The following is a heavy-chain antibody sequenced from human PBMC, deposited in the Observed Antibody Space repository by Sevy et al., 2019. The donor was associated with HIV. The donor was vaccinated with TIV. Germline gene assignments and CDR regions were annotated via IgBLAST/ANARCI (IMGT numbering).Heavy chain of an antibody. J-gene: IGHJ3*02. CDR1: GGSISSYY. V-gene: IGHV4-59*13. CDR2: IYYSGNT. D-gene: IGHD3-9*01. Sequence: SETLSLTCTVSGGSISSYYWSWIRQPPGKGLEWIGYIYYSGNTNYNPSLKSRGTISVNTSKNQFSLKLSSVTAADTAVYYCARDLGDYDILTIGAFDIWGQGTMVTVSS. CDR3: ARDLGDYDILTIGAFDI.